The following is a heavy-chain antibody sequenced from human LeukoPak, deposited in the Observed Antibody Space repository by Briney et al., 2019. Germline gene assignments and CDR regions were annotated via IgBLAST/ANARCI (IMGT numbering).Heavy chain of an antibody. J-gene: IGHJ4*02. V-gene: IGHV3-74*01. D-gene: IGHD4-11*01. CDR3: ARVRDDYTYFDC. CDR2: INSDGSRT. CDR1: GFTFSSYW. Sequence: PGGSLRLSCAASGFTFSSYWMHWVRQAPGKGLMWVSRINSDGSRTTYADSVRGRFTISRDNAKSTLYLQMNSLRAGDTAVYYCARVRDDYTYFDCWGQGTLVTVSS.